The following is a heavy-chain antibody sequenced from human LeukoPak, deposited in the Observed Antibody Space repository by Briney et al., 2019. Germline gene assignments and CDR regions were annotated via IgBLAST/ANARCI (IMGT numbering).Heavy chain of an antibody. D-gene: IGHD3-10*01. J-gene: IGHJ4*02. CDR3: AKGAAPFAESAY. CDR1: GFTFSSYW. V-gene: IGHV3-7*01. CDR2: IKEDGSQE. Sequence: GGSLRLSCAASGFTFSSYWMSWVRQAPGKGLEWVANIKEDGSQEYYVDSVRGRFTISRDNARNSVYLQMNSLRAEDTAVYYCAKGAAPFAESAYWGQGTLVTVSS.